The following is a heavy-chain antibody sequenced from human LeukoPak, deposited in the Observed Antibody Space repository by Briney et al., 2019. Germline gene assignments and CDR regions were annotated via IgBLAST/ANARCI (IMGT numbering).Heavy chain of an antibody. CDR1: GFTFSSYW. D-gene: IGHD3-10*01. CDR2: IKQDGSEK. V-gene: IGHV3-7*03. CDR3: ARDSDTDQRWFGELRGPLDY. Sequence: GGSLRLSCAASGFTFSSYWMSWVRQAPGKGLEWVANIKQDGSEKYYVDSVKGRFTISRDNAKNSLYLQMNSLRAEDTAVYYCARDSDTDQRWFGELRGPLDYWGQGTQVTVSS. J-gene: IGHJ4*02.